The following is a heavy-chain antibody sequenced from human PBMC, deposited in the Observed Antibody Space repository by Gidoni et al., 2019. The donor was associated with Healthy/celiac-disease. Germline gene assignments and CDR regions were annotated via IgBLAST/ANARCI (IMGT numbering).Heavy chain of an antibody. CDR2: IMGSGGST. V-gene: IGHV3-23*01. D-gene: IGHD2-15*01. CDR1: GFPFSSYA. Sequence: EVQLLESGGGLVQPGGSLRLSCAASGFPFSSYAMSWFRQAPGKGLGWFSVIMGSGGSTYYADAVKGRFTISRDNSKNTLYLQMNSLRAEDTAVYYCAKGLEGYCSGGSCYSSDYWGQGTLVTVSS. CDR3: AKGLEGYCSGGSCYSSDY. J-gene: IGHJ4*02.